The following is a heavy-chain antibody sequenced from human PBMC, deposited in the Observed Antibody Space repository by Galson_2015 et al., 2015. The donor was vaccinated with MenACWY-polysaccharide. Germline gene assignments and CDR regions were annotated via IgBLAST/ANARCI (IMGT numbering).Heavy chain of an antibody. J-gene: IGHJ4*02. Sequence: SVKVSCKASGYTFSSYDINWVRQATGQRLEWMGWMNPNSGNTGYAQKFQGRVTMTRNTSISTAYMELSSLTSEVTAVYYCARGRRDTAVAAPAAVLLDYWGQGILVTVSS. CDR2: MNPNSGNT. D-gene: IGHD6-19*01. V-gene: IGHV1-8*01. CDR1: GYTFSSYD. CDR3: ARGRRDTAVAAPAAVLLDY.